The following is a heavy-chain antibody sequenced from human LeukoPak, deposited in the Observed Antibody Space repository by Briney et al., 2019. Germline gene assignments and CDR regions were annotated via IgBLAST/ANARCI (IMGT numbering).Heavy chain of an antibody. J-gene: IGHJ5*02. D-gene: IGHD3-10*01. CDR3: ARDTPITMVPGLA. Sequence: PGGSLRLSCAASGFTLSSYSMNWVRQAPGKGLEWVSSISSSSSYIYYADSVKGRFTISRDNAKNSLYLQMNSLRAEDTAVYYCARDTPITMVPGLAWGQGTLVTVSS. V-gene: IGHV3-21*04. CDR2: ISSSSSYI. CDR1: GFTLSSYS.